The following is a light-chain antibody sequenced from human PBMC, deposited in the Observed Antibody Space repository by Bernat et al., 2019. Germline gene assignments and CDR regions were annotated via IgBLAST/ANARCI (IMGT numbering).Light chain of an antibody. J-gene: IGLJ2*01. CDR2: SNN. CDR3: AACDDSLNGVV. V-gene: IGLV1-44*01. CDR1: SSNIGSNT. Sequence: QFVLTQPPSASGTPGQRVTISCSGSSSNIGSNTVNWYQQLTGTGPKLLIYSNNQRPSGVPDRFSGSKSGTSASLAISGLQSEDEADYYCAACDDSLNGVVFGGGTKLTVL.